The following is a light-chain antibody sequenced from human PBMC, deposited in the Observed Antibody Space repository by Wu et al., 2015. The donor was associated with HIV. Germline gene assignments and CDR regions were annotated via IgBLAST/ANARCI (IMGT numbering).Light chain of an antibody. V-gene: IGKV3-20*01. CDR3: QQYVTSPET. CDR1: QSLTSNY. J-gene: IGKJ1*01. CDR2: GAS. Sequence: EIVLTQSPGTLSLSPGDRATLSCRASQSLTSNYLAWYQQRPGQAPRLLIYGASSRATGVPDRFSGSGSGTDFTLTISRLEPEDFAVYYCQQYVTSPETFGQGTKVEIK.